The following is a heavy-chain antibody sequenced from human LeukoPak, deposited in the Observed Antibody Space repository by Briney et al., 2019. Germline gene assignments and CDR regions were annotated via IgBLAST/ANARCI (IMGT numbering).Heavy chain of an antibody. Sequence: PGGSLRLSCAASGFTFSSFAMTWVRQAPGKGLEGGSGISGSGGRIYYADSVKRRFTISRDNSKNTLYLQMNSLRAEDTAVYYCAKDRSYSGFSGRGAYFDYWGQGTLVTVSS. D-gene: IGHD3-10*01. V-gene: IGHV3-23*01. CDR3: AKDRSYSGFSGRGAYFDY. CDR1: GFTFSSFA. J-gene: IGHJ4*02. CDR2: ISGSGGRI.